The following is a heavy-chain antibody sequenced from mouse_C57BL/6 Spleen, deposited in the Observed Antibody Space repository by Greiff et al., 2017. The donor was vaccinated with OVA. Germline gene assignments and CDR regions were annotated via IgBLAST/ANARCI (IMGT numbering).Heavy chain of an antibody. J-gene: IGHJ2*01. CDR1: GFTFSSYA. CDR2: ISDGGSYT. Sequence: EVKVVESGGGLVKPGGSLKLSCAASGFTFSSYAMSWVRQTPEKRLEWVATISDGGSYTYYPDNVKGRFTISRDNAKNNLYLQMSHLKSEDTAMYYCARDRPYYYGSSYGYFDYWGQGTTLTVSS. CDR3: ARDRPYYYGSSYGYFDY. D-gene: IGHD1-1*01. V-gene: IGHV5-4*01.